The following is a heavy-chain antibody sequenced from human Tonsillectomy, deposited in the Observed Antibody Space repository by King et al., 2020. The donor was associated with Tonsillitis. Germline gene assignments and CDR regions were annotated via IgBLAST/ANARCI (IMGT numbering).Heavy chain of an antibody. CDR3: AKDWVGPFDY. CDR2: ISYDGSNK. CDR1: GFTFSSYG. J-gene: IGHJ4*02. D-gene: IGHD2-15*01. V-gene: IGHV3-30*18. Sequence: VQLVESGGGVVQPGRSLRLSCAASGFTFSSYGLHWVRQAPGKGLEWVAVISYDGSNKYYPDSVKGRFTISRDNSKNTLYLQMNSLRAEDTAVYYCAKDWVGPFDYWGQGTLVTVSS.